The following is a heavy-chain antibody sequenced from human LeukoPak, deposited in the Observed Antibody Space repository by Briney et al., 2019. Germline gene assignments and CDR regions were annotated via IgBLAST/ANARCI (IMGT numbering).Heavy chain of an antibody. CDR3: ARADTAMVTFFDY. Sequence: SETLSLTCTVSGGSISSYYWSWIRQPPGKGLEWIGYIHYSGSTNYNPSLKSRVTISVDTSKNQFSLKLSSVTAADTAVYYCARADTAMVTFFDYWGQGTLVTVSS. CDR2: IHYSGST. J-gene: IGHJ4*02. CDR1: GGSISSYY. D-gene: IGHD5-18*01. V-gene: IGHV4-59*01.